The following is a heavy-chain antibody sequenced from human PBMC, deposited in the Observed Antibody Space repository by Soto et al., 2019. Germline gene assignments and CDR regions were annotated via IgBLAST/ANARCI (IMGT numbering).Heavy chain of an antibody. V-gene: IGHV3-15*01. CDR2: IKSKTDGGTI. CDR1: GFTFSNAW. D-gene: IGHD5-12*01. Sequence: EVQLVESGGGLVKPGGSLRLSCAASGFTFSNAWMTWVRQAPGKGLEWVGRIKSKTDGGTIDYAAPVKGRFTVSRDDSETTLYLQRKSRKTEDTAVYYCTTDSGYRRSPLYFNYGAQETQVTVPS. CDR3: TTDSGYRRSPLYFNY. J-gene: IGHJ4*02.